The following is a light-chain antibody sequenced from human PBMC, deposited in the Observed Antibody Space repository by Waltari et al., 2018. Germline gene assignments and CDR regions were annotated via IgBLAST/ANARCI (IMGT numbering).Light chain of an antibody. CDR1: QCISNY. Sequence: DIQMTQSPSSLSASVGVRVTITCRASQCISNYLAWYQQKPGKVPQLLIYDASTLQSGVPSRFSGGGSGTDFTLTISSLRPEDVATYYCQKYTSAPATFGQGTKLEIK. V-gene: IGKV1-27*01. CDR2: DAS. CDR3: QKYTSAPAT. J-gene: IGKJ2*01.